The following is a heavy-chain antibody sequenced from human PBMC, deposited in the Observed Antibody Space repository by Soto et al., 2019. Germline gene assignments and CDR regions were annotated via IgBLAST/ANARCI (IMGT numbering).Heavy chain of an antibody. J-gene: IGHJ6*02. V-gene: IGHV3-33*01. Sequence: QIQLVESGGGVVQPGRSLRLSCTASGFTFNSYGFNWVRQAPGKGLEWVAVIWYDGNTKYYADSVKGRFTISRDNLRSTVYLQMNSLTAEDTAVYYCARPLVAPVAGPYYYGMDVWAKGPRSPSP. CDR2: IWYDGNTK. CDR3: ARPLVAPVAGPYYYGMDV. CDR1: GFTFNSYG. D-gene: IGHD6-19*01.